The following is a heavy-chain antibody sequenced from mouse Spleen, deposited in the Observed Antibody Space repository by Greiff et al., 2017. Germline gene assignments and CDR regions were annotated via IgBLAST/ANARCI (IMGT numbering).Heavy chain of an antibody. D-gene: IGHD1-1*02. V-gene: IGHV1-77*01. J-gene: IGHJ3*01. CDR2: IGPGSGST. CDR3: ARSYGTWFAY. CDR1: GFTFTDYY. Sequence: VQLQQSGAELVKPGASVKISCTASGFTFTDYYINWVKQRPGQGLEWIGKIGPGSGSTYYYEKFTGKATLTADKSSSTAYMQLSSLTSEDSAVYNSARSYGTWFAYWGQGTLVTVSA.